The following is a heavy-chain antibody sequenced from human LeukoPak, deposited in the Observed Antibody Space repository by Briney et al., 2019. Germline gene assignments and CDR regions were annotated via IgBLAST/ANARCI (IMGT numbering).Heavy chain of an antibody. J-gene: IGHJ4*02. CDR1: GYTLTELS. CDR2: FDPEDGET. CDR3: ATGWKAAAGTGY. V-gene: IGHV1-24*01. D-gene: IGHD6-13*01. Sequence: ASVKVSCKVSGYTLTELSIHWVRQAPGKGLEWMGGFDPEDGETIYAQKFQGRVTMTEDTSTDTAYMELSSLRSEDTAVYYCATGWKAAAGTGYWGQGTLVTVSS.